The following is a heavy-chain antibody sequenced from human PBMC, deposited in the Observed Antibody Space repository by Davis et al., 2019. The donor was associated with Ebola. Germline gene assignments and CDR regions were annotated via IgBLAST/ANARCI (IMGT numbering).Heavy chain of an antibody. CDR2: ISYDGSYNQ. J-gene: IGHJ3*01. Sequence: GGSLRLSCAASGFTFSNYAMHWVRQAPGTGLEWVAVISYDGSYNQYYADSVKGRFTISRDNSKNTLHLQMNSLRVEDTAIYYCAKDTSNVWFDVWGQGTMVTVSS. V-gene: IGHV3-30*04. CDR1: GFTFSNYA. CDR3: AKDTSNVWFDV. D-gene: IGHD6-19*01.